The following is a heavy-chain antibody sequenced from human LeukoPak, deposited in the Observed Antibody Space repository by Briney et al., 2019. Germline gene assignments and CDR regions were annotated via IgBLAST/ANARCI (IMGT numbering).Heavy chain of an antibody. Sequence: ASVKVSCKASGYTFTSYGISWVRQAPGQGLEWMGWIGGYNGNTNYAQKLQGRVTMTKDTSTSTAYMELTSLRSDDTAVYYCGRSREGLYSGSSFDYWGQGTLVTVSS. J-gene: IGHJ4*02. D-gene: IGHD1-26*01. CDR3: GRSREGLYSGSSFDY. CDR1: GYTFTSYG. CDR2: IGGYNGNT. V-gene: IGHV1-18*01.